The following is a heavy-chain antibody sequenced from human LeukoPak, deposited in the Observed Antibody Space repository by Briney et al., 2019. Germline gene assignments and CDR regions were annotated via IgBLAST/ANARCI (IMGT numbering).Heavy chain of an antibody. J-gene: IGHJ4*02. V-gene: IGHV4-34*01. Sequence: PSETLSLTCAVHGGSFSGFYWTWMRQPPGKELEWIGEIKHGGFTSYHPSLKSRVTMSEDTSNKQFSLKLTSVTAADTAVYYCARGLGEGYPDYWGPGTLVTVSS. CDR3: ARGLGEGYPDY. CDR2: IKHGGFT. CDR1: GGSFSGFY. D-gene: IGHD5-24*01.